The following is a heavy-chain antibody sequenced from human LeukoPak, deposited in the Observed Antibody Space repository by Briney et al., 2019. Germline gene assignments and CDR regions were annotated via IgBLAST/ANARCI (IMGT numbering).Heavy chain of an antibody. D-gene: IGHD5-12*01. CDR3: AFPTITGFDY. J-gene: IGHJ4*02. CDR2: ISSSGSTI. Sequence: GGSLRLSCAASGFTFSSYEMNWVRQAPGKGLEWVSYISSSGSTIYYADSVKGRFTISRDNAKNSLYLQMNSLRAEDTAVYYCAFPTITGFDYWGQGTLVTVSS. V-gene: IGHV3-48*03. CDR1: GFTFSSYE.